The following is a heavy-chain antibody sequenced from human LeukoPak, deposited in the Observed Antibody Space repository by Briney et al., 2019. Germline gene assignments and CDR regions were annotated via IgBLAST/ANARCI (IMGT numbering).Heavy chain of an antibody. CDR2: ISANNGNT. CDR1: GYNFGIFG. J-gene: IGHJ5*02. V-gene: IGHV1-18*01. CDR3: ARVGVVVPAAWFDP. D-gene: IGHD2-2*01. Sequence: ASVKVSCKASGYNFGIFGISWARQAPGQGLEWMGWISANNGNTNYAQNLQGRVTMTTDTSTSTAYMELRSLRSDDTAVYYCARVGVVVPAAWFDPWGQGTLVTVSS.